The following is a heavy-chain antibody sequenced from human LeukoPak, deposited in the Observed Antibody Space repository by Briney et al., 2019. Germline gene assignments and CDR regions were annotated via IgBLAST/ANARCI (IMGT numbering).Heavy chain of an antibody. CDR3: ARRTSGTGTQIDY. V-gene: IGHV5-51*01. D-gene: IGHD1-1*01. CDR2: IYPGDSDT. CDR1: GYNFTTYW. J-gene: IGHJ4*02. Sequence: MAGESLKISCEGSGYNFTTYWIGWVRQMPGKGLEWMGIIYPGDSDTRYSPSFQGQVTISADKSISTAYLQWSSLKASDTAMYYCARRTSGTGTQIDYWGQGTLVTVSS.